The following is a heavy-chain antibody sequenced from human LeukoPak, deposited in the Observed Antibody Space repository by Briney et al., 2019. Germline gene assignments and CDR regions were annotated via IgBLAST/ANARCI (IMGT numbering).Heavy chain of an antibody. J-gene: IGHJ4*02. V-gene: IGHV3-74*01. CDR3: AKDGPDGDHEIDC. CDR2: INNDGSDA. Sequence: GGSLRLSCAASDFTFSNYWMHWVRQAPGKGLVWVSRINNDGSDAIYADSVKGRFTISRDNSKNTLYLQMNSLRAEDTGVYYCAKDGPDGDHEIDCWGQGTLVTVSS. D-gene: IGHD4-17*01. CDR1: DFTFSNYW.